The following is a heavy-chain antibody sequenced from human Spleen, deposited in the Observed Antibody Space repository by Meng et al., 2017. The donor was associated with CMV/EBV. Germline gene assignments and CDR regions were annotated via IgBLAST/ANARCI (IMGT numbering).Heavy chain of an antibody. Sequence: GESLKISCAASGFTVSSNYMNWVRQAPGKGLEWVSVIYRGGSTYYADSVKGRFTISRDNSKNTLYLQMNGLRAEDTAVYYFAWLNAFDIWGQGTRVTVSS. CDR2: IYRGGST. V-gene: IGHV3-53*01. CDR3: AWLNAFDI. J-gene: IGHJ3*02. CDR1: GFTVSSNY. D-gene: IGHD3-22*01.